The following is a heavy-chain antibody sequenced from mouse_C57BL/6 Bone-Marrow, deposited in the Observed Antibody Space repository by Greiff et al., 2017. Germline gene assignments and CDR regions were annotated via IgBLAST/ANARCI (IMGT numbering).Heavy chain of an antibody. Sequence: QVQLQQSGAELMKPGASVKLSCKATGYTFTGYWIEWVKQRPGHGLEWIGEILPGSGSTNYNEKFKGKATFTADTSTNSAYMQLSSRTTADSASYDYAGRWAWFAYWGQGTLVTVSA. CDR1: GYTFTGYW. CDR2: ILPGSGST. V-gene: IGHV1-9*01. D-gene: IGHD1-1*02. J-gene: IGHJ3*01. CDR3: AGRWAWFAY.